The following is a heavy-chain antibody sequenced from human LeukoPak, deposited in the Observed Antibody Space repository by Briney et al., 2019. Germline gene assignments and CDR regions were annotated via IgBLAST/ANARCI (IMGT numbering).Heavy chain of an antibody. D-gene: IGHD6-13*01. CDR2: ISYDGSNK. CDR3: AKISGELVPYFDY. CDR1: GFTFSSYG. V-gene: IGHV3-30*18. J-gene: IGHJ4*02. Sequence: PGRSLRLSCAASGFTFSSYGMHWVRQAPGKGLEWVAVISYDGSNKYYADSVKGRFTISRDNSKNTLYLQMNSLRAEDTAVYYCAKISGELVPYFDYWGQGTLVTVSS.